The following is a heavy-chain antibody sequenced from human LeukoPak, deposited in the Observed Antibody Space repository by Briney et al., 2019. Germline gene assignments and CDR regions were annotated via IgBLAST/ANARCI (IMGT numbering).Heavy chain of an antibody. D-gene: IGHD4-17*01. CDR3: AKTDYGATGYFDY. CDR1: GGSISSSSYY. J-gene: IGHJ4*02. Sequence: SETLSLTCTVSGGSISSSSYYWGWIRQPPGKGLEWIGSIYYSGSTYYNPSLKSRVTISVDTSKNQFSLKLSSVTAADTAVYYCAKTDYGATGYFDYWGQGTLVTVSS. CDR2: IYYSGST. V-gene: IGHV4-39*07.